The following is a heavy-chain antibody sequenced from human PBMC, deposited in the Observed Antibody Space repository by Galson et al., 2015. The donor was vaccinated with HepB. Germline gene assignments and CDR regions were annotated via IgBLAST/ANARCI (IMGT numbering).Heavy chain of an antibody. D-gene: IGHD3-22*01. Sequence: SVKVSCKASGCTFSDYAISWVRQAPGQGLEWMGRIIPILGLTNYAQKFQDRVTITAHNSTSTSYMELNGLKSEDSALYYCVTYSYDNSGPPGWGQGALVTVSS. CDR1: GCTFSDYA. CDR3: VTYSYDNSGPPG. J-gene: IGHJ4*02. V-gene: IGHV1-69*04. CDR2: IIPILGLT.